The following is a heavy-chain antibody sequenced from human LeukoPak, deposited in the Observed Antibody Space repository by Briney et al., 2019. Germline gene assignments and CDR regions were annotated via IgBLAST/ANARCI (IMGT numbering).Heavy chain of an antibody. V-gene: IGHV3-30*02. J-gene: IGHJ4*02. CDR1: GFTFSNYG. D-gene: IGHD3-22*01. Sequence: GGSLRLSCAASGFTFSNYGIHWVRQALGKGLEWVTFIRFDGNNKYYADSVKGRFTISRDNSKNTLYLQMNSLRAEDTAVYYCAKGTYYYDSSGHLPFDYWGQGTLVTVSS. CDR3: AKGTYYYDSSGHLPFDY. CDR2: IRFDGNNK.